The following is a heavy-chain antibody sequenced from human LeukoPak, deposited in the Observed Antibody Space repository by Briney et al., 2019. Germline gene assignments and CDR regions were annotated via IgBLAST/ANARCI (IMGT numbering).Heavy chain of an antibody. CDR2: ISSSSSSI. J-gene: IGHJ2*01. CDR1: GFIFSSYS. V-gene: IGHV3-48*01. Sequence: GGSLRLSCAASGFIFSSYSMNWVRQVPGKGLEWVSYISSSSSSIFYADFVKGRFTISRDNSKNTLYLQMNSLRAEDTAVYYCAKSAGITIFGVAPNYWYFDLWGRGTLVTVSS. CDR3: AKSAGITIFGVAPNYWYFDL. D-gene: IGHD3-3*01.